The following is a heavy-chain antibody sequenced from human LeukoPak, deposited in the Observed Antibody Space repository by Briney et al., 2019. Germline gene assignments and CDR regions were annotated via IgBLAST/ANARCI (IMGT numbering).Heavy chain of an antibody. CDR1: GYTFTGYY. V-gene: IGHV1-46*01. CDR2: INPSGGST. CDR3: ARDTAARPLDY. Sequence: GASVKVSCKASGYTFTGYYMHWVRQAPGEGLEWMGIINPSGGSTSYAQKFQGRVTMTRDMSTSTVYMELSSLRSEDTAVYYCARDTAARPLDYWGQGTLVTVSS. D-gene: IGHD6-6*01. J-gene: IGHJ4*02.